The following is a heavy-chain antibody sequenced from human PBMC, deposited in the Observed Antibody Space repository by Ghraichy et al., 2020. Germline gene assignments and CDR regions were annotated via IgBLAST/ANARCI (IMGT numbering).Heavy chain of an antibody. CDR3: ARERLYYYDNSGHYYFDY. CDR1: GFTFSSYT. CDR2: ISSKSSYI. V-gene: IGHV3-21*01. Sequence: LTCAASGFTFSSYTMNWVRQAPGKGLEWVSSISSKSSYIYNADSMKGRFTISRDNAKNSLYLQMNSLRADDTAVYYCARERLYYYDNSGHYYFDYWGQGTLVTVSS. J-gene: IGHJ4*02. D-gene: IGHD3-22*01.